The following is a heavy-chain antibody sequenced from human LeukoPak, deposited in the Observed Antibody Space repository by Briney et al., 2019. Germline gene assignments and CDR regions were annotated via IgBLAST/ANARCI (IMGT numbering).Heavy chain of an antibody. Sequence: GGSLRLSCAASGFNFNAYSMAWVRQAPGKGLEWVSSITSSSSYIYYADSVKGRFTISRDNAKNSLYLQMNSLRAEDTAVYYCAREGSSGSYRRYYFDYWGQGTLVTVSS. CDR2: ITSSSSYI. D-gene: IGHD1-26*01. V-gene: IGHV3-21*01. CDR3: AREGSSGSYRRYYFDY. CDR1: GFNFNAYS. J-gene: IGHJ4*02.